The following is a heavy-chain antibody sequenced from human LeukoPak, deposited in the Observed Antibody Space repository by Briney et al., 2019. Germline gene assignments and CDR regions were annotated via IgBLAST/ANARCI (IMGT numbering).Heavy chain of an antibody. V-gene: IGHV3-30-3*01. D-gene: IGHD3-9*01. J-gene: IGHJ3*02. CDR1: GFTLSRYN. CDR2: ISYDGSNK. Sequence: GSLRLSCAASGFTLSRYNLHWVRQAPGKGLEWVAVISYDGSNKYYADSVKGRFTISRDNSKNTLYLQMNSLRAEDTAVYYCASPPYYDILTGYSRGAFDIWGQGTMVTVSS. CDR3: ASPPYYDILTGYSRGAFDI.